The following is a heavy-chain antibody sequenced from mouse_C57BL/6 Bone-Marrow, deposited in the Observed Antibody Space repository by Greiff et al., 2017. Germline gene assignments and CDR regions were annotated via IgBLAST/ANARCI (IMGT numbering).Heavy chain of an antibody. J-gene: IGHJ4*01. D-gene: IGHD1-2*01. CDR2: IDPENGDT. Sequence: EVQLKESGAELVRPGASVKLSCTASGFNIKDDYMHWVKQRPEQGLEWIGWIDPENGDTEYASKFQGKATITADTSSNTAYLQLSSLTSEDTAVYYCTTRLRPRDYWGQGTSVTVSS. V-gene: IGHV14-4*01. CDR3: TTRLRPRDY. CDR1: GFNIKDDY.